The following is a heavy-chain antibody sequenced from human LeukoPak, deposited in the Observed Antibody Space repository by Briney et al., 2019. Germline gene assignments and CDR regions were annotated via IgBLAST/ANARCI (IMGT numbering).Heavy chain of an antibody. CDR3: SRGSSWYRHRWFDP. Sequence: SETLSLTCTVSGGSISSSSYYWGWIRQPPGKGLEWIGSIYYSGSTYYNPSLKSRVTISVDTSKNQFSLKLSSVTAADTAVYYCSRGSSWYRHRWFDPWGQGTLVTVSS. D-gene: IGHD6-13*01. J-gene: IGHJ5*02. V-gene: IGHV4-39*01. CDR1: GGSISSSSYY. CDR2: IYYSGST.